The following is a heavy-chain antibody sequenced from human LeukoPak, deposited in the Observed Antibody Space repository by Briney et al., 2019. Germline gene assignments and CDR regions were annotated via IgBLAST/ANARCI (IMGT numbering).Heavy chain of an antibody. D-gene: IGHD3-10*01. CDR1: GGSISSGGYY. Sequence: SQTLSLTCTASGGSISSGGYYWGWIRQHPGKGLEWIGYIYYSGSTYYNPSLKSRVSISVDTSKNQFSLKLSSVTAADTAVYYCARCPLVRGVILPWFAPWGQGTLVTVSS. V-gene: IGHV4-31*03. J-gene: IGHJ5*02. CDR2: IYYSGST. CDR3: ARCPLVRGVILPWFAP.